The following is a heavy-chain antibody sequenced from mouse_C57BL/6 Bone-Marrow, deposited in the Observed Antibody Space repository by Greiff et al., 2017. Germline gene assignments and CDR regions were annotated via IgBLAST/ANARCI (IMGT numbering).Heavy chain of an antibody. CDR1: GYTFTDYE. CDR2: IDPETGGT. J-gene: IGHJ2*01. Sequence: VQLQQSGAELVRPGASVTLSCKASGYTFTDYEMHWVKQTPVHGLEWIGAIDPETGGTAYNQKFKGKAILTADKSSSTAYMELRSLTSEDSAVYYCTRRGGSSYPDYWGQGTTLTVSS. D-gene: IGHD1-1*01. V-gene: IGHV1-15*01. CDR3: TRRGGSSYPDY.